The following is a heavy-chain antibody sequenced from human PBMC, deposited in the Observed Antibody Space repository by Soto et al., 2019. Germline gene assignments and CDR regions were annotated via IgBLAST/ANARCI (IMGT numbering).Heavy chain of an antibody. CDR3: ARTYSSSAGGDY. J-gene: IGHJ4*02. CDR2: INSDGSST. D-gene: IGHD6-6*01. V-gene: IGHV3-74*01. CDR1: GFTFSSYW. Sequence: GGSLRLSCAASGFTFSSYWMHWVRQAPGKGLVWVSRINSDGSSTSYADSVKGRFTISRDNAKNTLYLQMNSLRAEDPAVYYCARTYSSSAGGDYWGQGTLVTVSS.